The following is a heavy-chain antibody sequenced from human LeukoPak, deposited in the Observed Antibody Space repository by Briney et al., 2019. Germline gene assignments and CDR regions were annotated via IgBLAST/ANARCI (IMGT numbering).Heavy chain of an antibody. CDR3: ARGNFGAAKWDSGSYYGGYYFDY. J-gene: IGHJ4*02. CDR1: GGSISSGSYY. V-gene: IGHV4-61*02. D-gene: IGHD1-26*01. Sequence: PSQTLSLTCTVSGGSISSGSYYWSWIRQPAGKGLEWIGRIYTSGSTNYNPSLKSRVTISVDTSKNQFSLKLSSVTAADTAVYYCARGNFGAAKWDSGSYYGGYYFDYWGQGTLVTVSS. CDR2: IYTSGST.